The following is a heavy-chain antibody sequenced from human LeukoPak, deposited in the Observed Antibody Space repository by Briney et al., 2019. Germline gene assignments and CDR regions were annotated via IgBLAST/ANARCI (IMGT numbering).Heavy chain of an antibody. Sequence: GESLKISCKGSGYSFTSYWIGWVRQMPGKGLEWMGIIYPGDSDTRYSPSFQGQVTISADKSISTAYLQWSSLKASDTAMYYCARPGYYDILTGYYLDAFDIWGQGTMVTVSS. CDR3: ARPGYYDILTGYYLDAFDI. CDR2: IYPGDSDT. V-gene: IGHV5-51*01. J-gene: IGHJ3*02. D-gene: IGHD3-9*01. CDR1: GYSFTSYW.